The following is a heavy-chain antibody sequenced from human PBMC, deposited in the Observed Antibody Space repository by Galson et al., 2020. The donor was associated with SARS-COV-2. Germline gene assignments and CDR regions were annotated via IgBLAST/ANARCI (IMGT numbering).Heavy chain of an antibody. CDR3: AKDMRTPGRPYSYDAMDV. D-gene: IGHD2-21*01. CDR1: GLTFSNYA. V-gene: IGHV3-23*01. J-gene: IGHJ6*02. Sequence: GESLKISCAASGLTFSNYAYFWVRQAPGKGLEWVSIISGNGIATYYVDSVKGRFTISSDNSKNTVFLQMNSLRVEDTAVYYCAKDMRTPGRPYSYDAMDVWGQGTTVTVSS. CDR2: ISGNGIAT.